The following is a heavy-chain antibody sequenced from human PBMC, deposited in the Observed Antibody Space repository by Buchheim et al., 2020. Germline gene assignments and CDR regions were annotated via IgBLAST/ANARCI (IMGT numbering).Heavy chain of an antibody. Sequence: QVQLVESGGGVVQPGRSLRLSCAASGFTFSSYGMHWVRQAPGKGLEWVAVISYDGSNKYYADSVKGRFTISRNNSKNTMYLQMNSLRAEDMAVYYCAKEDNWGLGYYGMDVWGQGTT. V-gene: IGHV3-30*18. CDR1: GFTFSSYG. J-gene: IGHJ6*02. CDR3: AKEDNWGLGYYGMDV. D-gene: IGHD7-27*01. CDR2: ISYDGSNK.